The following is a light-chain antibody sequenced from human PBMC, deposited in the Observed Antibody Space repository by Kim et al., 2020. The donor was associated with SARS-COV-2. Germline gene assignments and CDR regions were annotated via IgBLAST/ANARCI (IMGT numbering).Light chain of an antibody. V-gene: IGKV3-15*01. Sequence: VSPGEGVTLSCRASQDVTTNLAWYQQKPGQTHSLVIYDASTRATDIPGRFSGSWSGAEFTLTISSLQSEDFALYYCQQYHKWPLTFGGGTKVDIK. J-gene: IGKJ4*01. CDR3: QQYHKWPLT. CDR2: DAS. CDR1: QDVTTN.